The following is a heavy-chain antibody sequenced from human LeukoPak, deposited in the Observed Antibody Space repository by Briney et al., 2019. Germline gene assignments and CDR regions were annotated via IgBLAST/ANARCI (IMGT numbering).Heavy chain of an antibody. CDR2: ISSSSTYI. CDR3: ARDKCSGDSCYSDY. D-gene: IGHD2-15*01. CDR1: GFTFSTYT. J-gene: IGHJ4*02. Sequence: GGSLRLSCAASGFTFSTYTINWVRLAPGKGLEWVSSISSSSTYIYYADSVKGRFTISRDNAKNSLYLQMNSLRAEDTALYYCARDKCSGDSCYSDYWGQGTLVTVSS. V-gene: IGHV3-21*01.